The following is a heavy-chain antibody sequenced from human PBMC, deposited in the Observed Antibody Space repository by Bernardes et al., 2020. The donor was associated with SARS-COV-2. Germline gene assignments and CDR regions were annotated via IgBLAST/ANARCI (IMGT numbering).Heavy chain of an antibody. J-gene: IGHJ4*02. D-gene: IGHD2-8*01. V-gene: IGHV1-24*01. CDR2: FDPEDGET. CDR3: ARGAAEVLLASDY. CDR1: GYTLTELS. Sequence: ASVKVSCKVSGYTLTELSMHWVRQAPGKGLEWMGGFDPEDGETIYAQKFQGRVSMTMDTATSTAYMELRSLRSDDTAVYFCARGAAEVLLASDYWGQGTLVTVSS.